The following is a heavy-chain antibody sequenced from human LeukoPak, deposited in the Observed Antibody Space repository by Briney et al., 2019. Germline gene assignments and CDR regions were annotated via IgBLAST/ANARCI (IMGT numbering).Heavy chain of an antibody. V-gene: IGHV3-15*01. D-gene: IGHD3-10*01. J-gene: IGHJ4*02. CDR2: PKAKIDGGTT. CDR3: TTDGAYGSGTYCHF. Sequence: GGAVSLSCAACGLILKNEWVNGVRQARGKGREGVGRPKAKIDGGTTDCATPVKGRFAISRDDSKNTLYLKMNSLKSEDTAVYYCTTDGAYGSGTYCHFWGQGTLVTVSS. CDR1: GLILKNEW.